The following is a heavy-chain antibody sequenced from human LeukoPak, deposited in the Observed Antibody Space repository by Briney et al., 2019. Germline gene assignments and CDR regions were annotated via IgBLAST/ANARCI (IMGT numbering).Heavy chain of an antibody. CDR2: IYHSGST. J-gene: IGHJ4*02. CDR3: ARLYCSGGSCYQRDY. Sequence: SETLSLTCTVSGYSISSGYYWGWIRQPPGKGLEWIGSIYHSGSTNYNPSLKSRVTISVDKSKNQFSLKLSSVTAADTAVYYCARLYCSGGSCYQRDYWGQGTLVTVSS. V-gene: IGHV4-38-2*02. CDR1: GYSISSGYY. D-gene: IGHD2-15*01.